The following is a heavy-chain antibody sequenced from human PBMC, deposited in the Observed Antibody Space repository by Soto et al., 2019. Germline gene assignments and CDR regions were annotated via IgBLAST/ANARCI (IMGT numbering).Heavy chain of an antibody. J-gene: IGHJ6*02. CDR1: GYTFTGYY. D-gene: IGHD2-21*01. CDR2: INPETGGT. Sequence: RASVKVSCKASGYTFTGYYVHWVREAPGQGLEWMGWINPETGGTSYAQKFQGRVTLSRGTSINTAYLELSSLRFDDAAVYFCARERFQVISDGMDVWGQGTTVTVSS. V-gene: IGHV1-2*02. CDR3: ARERFQVISDGMDV.